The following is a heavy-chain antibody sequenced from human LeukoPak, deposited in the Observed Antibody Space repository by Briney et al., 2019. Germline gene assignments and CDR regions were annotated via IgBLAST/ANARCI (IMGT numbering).Heavy chain of an antibody. CDR3: ARDCSSTSCYPNWFDP. CDR2: IYTSGST. D-gene: IGHD2-2*01. CDR1: GGSISSYY. J-gene: IGHJ5*02. Sequence: PSETLSLTCTVSGGSISSYYWSWIRQPAGKGLEWIGGIYTSGSTNYNPSLKSRVTMSVDTSKNQFSLKLSSVTAADTAVYYCARDCSSTSCYPNWFDPWGQGTLVTVSS. V-gene: IGHV4-4*07.